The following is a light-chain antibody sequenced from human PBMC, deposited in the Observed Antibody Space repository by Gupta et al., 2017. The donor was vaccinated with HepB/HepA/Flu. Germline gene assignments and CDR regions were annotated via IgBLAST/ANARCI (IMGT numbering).Light chain of an antibody. J-gene: IGLJ2*01. CDR3: CSYAGSYTFVV. Sequence: QSALTQPRSVSGSPEQSVTIACTGTSSDVGGYNYVSWYQQHTVKAPKLMIYDVSMRPSVVPDRFSGSKSGNTASLTISGLQAEDEADYYCCSYAGSYTFVVFGGGTKRTVL. CDR2: DVS. V-gene: IGLV2-11*01. CDR1: SSDVGGYNY.